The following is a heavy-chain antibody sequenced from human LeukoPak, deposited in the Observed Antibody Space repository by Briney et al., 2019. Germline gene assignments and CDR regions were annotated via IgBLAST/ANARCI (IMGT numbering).Heavy chain of an antibody. CDR3: ARGRYDILTGYYNVDY. V-gene: IGHV4-59*01. CDR1: GGSISSYY. J-gene: IGHJ4*02. Sequence: PPETLSLTCTVSGGSISSYYWSWIRQPPGKGLEWIGYIYYSGSTNYNPSLKSRVTISVDTSKNQFSLKLSSVTAADTAVYYCARGRYDILTGYYNVDYWGQGTLVTVSS. CDR2: IYYSGST. D-gene: IGHD3-9*01.